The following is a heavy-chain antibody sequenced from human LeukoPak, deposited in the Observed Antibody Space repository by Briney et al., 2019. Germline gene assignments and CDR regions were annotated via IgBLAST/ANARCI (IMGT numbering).Heavy chain of an antibody. Sequence: GGSLRLSCAASGFTLDDYGMSWVRQAPGEGLEWVSGNNWNGGSTGYADSVKGRFTISRDNAKNSLYLKINSLRAEDTALYYCASGQGNSDYWGQGTLVTVSS. V-gene: IGHV3-20*04. CDR3: ASGQGNSDY. J-gene: IGHJ4*02. CDR2: NNWNGGST. CDR1: GFTLDDYG.